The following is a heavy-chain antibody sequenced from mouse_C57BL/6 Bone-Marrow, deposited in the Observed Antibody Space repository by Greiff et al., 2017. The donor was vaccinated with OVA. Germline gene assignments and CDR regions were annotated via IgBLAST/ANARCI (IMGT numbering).Heavy chain of an antibody. CDR1: GYTFTSYW. Sequence: QVQLQQPGAELVKPGASVKLSCKASGYTFTSYWMHLVKQRPGRGLEWSGRIDPNSGGTKYNEKFKSKATLTVDKPSSTSYLQLSSLTSEDSAVYYCARDDYVRFAYWGQGTLVTVSA. CDR2: IDPNSGGT. V-gene: IGHV1-72*01. D-gene: IGHD2-4*01. CDR3: ARDDYVRFAY. J-gene: IGHJ3*01.